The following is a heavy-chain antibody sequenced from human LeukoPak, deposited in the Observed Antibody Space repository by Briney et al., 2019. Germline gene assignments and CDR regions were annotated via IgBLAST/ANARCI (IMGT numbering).Heavy chain of an antibody. D-gene: IGHD6-19*01. CDR2: INPNSGGT. CDR1: GYTFTGYY. Sequence: ASVKVSCKASGYTFTGYYMHWVRQAPGQGLEWMGWINPNSGGTNYAQKFQGRVTMTRDTSISTAYMELSSLRSEDTAVYYCARDVRAVAGRTRTNWFDPWGQGTLVTVSS. V-gene: IGHV1-2*02. CDR3: ARDVRAVAGRTRTNWFDP. J-gene: IGHJ5*02.